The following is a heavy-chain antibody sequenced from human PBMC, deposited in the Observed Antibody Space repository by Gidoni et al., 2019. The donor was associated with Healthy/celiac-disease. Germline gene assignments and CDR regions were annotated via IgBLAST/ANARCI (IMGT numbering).Heavy chain of an antibody. CDR3: ARGSSMVATPLGY. V-gene: IGHV4-59*01. CDR2: IYYSGST. J-gene: IGHJ4*02. Sequence: QVQLQESGPGLVKPSETLSLTCTVSGGSISSYYWSWIRQPPGKGLEWIGYIYYSGSTNYNPSLKSRVTISVDTSKNQFSLKLSSVTAADTAVYYCARGSSMVATPLGYWGQGTLVTVSS. D-gene: IGHD5-12*01. CDR1: GGSISSYY.